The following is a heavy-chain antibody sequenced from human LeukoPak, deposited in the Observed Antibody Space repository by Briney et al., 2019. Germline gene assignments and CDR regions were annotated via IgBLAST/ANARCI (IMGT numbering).Heavy chain of an antibody. CDR3: ARSDYVWGSYRHSPGLDV. CDR1: GFTFSFYW. J-gene: IGHJ3*01. V-gene: IGHV3-7*01. CDR2: IKYDGSET. Sequence: PGGSLRVSCAASGFTFSFYWMTWVRQAPGKGLEWVANIKYDGSETDYEDSLKGRFTISRDNAKNSLYLQMNNLRAEDTAVYYCARSDYVWGSYRHSPGLDVWGHGTMVTVSS. D-gene: IGHD3-16*02.